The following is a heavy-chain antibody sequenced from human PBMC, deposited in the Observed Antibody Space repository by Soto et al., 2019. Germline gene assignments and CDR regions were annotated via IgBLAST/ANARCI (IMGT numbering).Heavy chain of an antibody. V-gene: IGHV4-34*01. D-gene: IGHD3-10*01. J-gene: IGHJ4*02. CDR2: INHSGST. Sequence: SETLPLTCAVYGGSFSGYYWSWIRQPPGKGLEWIGEINHSGSTNYNPSLKSRVTISVDTSKNQFSLKLSSVTAADTAVYYCARGPPGKKERFDYWGQGTLVTVSS. CDR3: ARGPPGKKERFDY. CDR1: GGSFSGYY.